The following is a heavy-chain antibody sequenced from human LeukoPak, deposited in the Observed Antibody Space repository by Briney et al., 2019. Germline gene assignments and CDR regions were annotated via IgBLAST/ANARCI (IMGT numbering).Heavy chain of an antibody. CDR2: IWYDGSNK. CDR1: GFTFSSYG. Sequence: GGSLRLSCAASGFTFSSYGMHWVRQAPGKGLEWVAVIWYDGSNKYYADSVKGRFTISRDNAKNSLYLQMNSLRAEDTAVYYCARDLYAVVVPAAMISHYYYYGMDVWGQGTTVTVSS. D-gene: IGHD2-2*01. J-gene: IGHJ6*02. CDR3: ARDLYAVVVPAAMISHYYYYGMDV. V-gene: IGHV3-33*01.